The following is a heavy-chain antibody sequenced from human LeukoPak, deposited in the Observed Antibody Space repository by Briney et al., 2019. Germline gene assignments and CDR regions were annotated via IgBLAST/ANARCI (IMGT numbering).Heavy chain of an antibody. J-gene: IGHJ6*03. V-gene: IGHV1-8*01. D-gene: IGHD6-13*01. CDR3: ARHGEIAAAGYYYYYMDV. CDR2: MNPNSGKT. Sequence: ASVKVSCKASGYTFTSYDINWVRQATGQGLEWMGWMNPNSGKTGYAQKFQGRVTMTRNTSISTAYMELSSLRSEDTAVYYCARHGEIAAAGYYYYYMDVWGKGTTVTVSS. CDR1: GYTFTSYD.